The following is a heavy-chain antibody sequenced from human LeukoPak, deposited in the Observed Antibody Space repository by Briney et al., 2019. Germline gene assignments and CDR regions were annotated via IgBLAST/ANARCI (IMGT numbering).Heavy chain of an antibody. V-gene: IGHV3-64*01. CDR1: GFTFSSYA. Sequence: GGSLRLSCAASGFTFSSYAMHWVRQAPGKGLEYVSAISSNGGSTYYANSVKGRFTISRDNSKNTLYLQMGSLRAEDMAVYYCARHGTTGYSYAYFDYWGQGTLVTVSS. CDR3: ARHGTTGYSYAYFDY. J-gene: IGHJ4*02. D-gene: IGHD5-18*01. CDR2: ISSNGGST.